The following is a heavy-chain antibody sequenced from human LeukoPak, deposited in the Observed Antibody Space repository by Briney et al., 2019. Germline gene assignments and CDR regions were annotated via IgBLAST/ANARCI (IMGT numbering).Heavy chain of an antibody. J-gene: IGHJ3*02. D-gene: IGHD6-19*01. Sequence: GGSLRLSCAASGVTLSSYSMNWVRQAPGKGLEWVSSISSSSSYIYYADSVKGRFTISRDNAKNSLYLQMNSLRAEDTAVYYCARVWLADAFDIWGHGTMVTVSS. CDR3: ARVWLADAFDI. V-gene: IGHV3-21*01. CDR2: ISSSSSYI. CDR1: GVTLSSYS.